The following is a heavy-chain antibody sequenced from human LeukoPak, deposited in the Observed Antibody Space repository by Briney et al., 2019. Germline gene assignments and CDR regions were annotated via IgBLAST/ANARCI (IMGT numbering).Heavy chain of an antibody. CDR1: GFTFSIYS. V-gene: IGHV3-64*01. CDR3: ARSLGGYSGYVVNDPYEF. D-gene: IGHD5-12*01. Sequence: GGSLRLSCAGSGFTFSIYSMHWVRQAPGRGLEYVSAINPNGGSTYYANSVKGRFTISRDNSKNTLYLQMGSLRAEDMAMYYCARSLGGYSGYVVNDPYEFWGHGTLVTVCS. J-gene: IGHJ4*01. CDR2: INPNGGST.